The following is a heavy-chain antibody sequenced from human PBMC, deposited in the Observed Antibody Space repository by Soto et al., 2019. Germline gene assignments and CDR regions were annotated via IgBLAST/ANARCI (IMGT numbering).Heavy chain of an antibody. CDR1: GASSSSGDYY. D-gene: IGHD3-22*01. J-gene: IGHJ5*02. Sequence: PSETLSLTCTVSGASSSSGDYYWSWIRQPPGKGLEWIGYIFYSGRTYYNPSLKSRVTISVDTSRNQFSLKLTSVTAADTAVYYCARSYDSSGYNWFDPWGQGTLVTVSS. CDR3: ARSYDSSGYNWFDP. CDR2: IFYSGRT. V-gene: IGHV4-30-4*01.